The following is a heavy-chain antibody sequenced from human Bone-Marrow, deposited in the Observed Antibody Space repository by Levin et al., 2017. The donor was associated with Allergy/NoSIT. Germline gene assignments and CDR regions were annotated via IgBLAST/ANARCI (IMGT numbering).Heavy chain of an antibody. CDR2: ISSSGSTI. D-gene: IGHD2-15*01. Sequence: LSLTCAASGFTFSDYYMSWIRQAPGKGLEWVSYISSSGSTIYYADSVKGRFTISRDNAKNSLYLQMNSLRAEDTAVYYCARSGPGYCSGGSCSQRYYYYGMDVWGQGTTVTVSS. V-gene: IGHV3-11*01. CDR1: GFTFSDYY. J-gene: IGHJ6*02. CDR3: ARSGPGYCSGGSCSQRYYYYGMDV.